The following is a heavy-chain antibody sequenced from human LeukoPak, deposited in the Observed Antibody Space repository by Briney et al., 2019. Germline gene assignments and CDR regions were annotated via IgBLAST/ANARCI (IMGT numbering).Heavy chain of an antibody. CDR2: IIPIFGTA. Sequence: GASVKVSCKASGGTFSSYAISWVRQAPGQGLEWIGRIIPIFGTANYAQKFQGRVTITTDESTSTAYMELSSLRSEDTAVYYCASPGRNTMVRGVTAALDYWGQGTLVTVSS. J-gene: IGHJ4*02. V-gene: IGHV1-69*05. CDR3: ASPGRNTMVRGVTAALDY. CDR1: GGTFSSYA. D-gene: IGHD3-10*01.